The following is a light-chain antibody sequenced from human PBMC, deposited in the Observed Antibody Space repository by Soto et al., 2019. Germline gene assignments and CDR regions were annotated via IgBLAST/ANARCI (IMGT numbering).Light chain of an antibody. J-gene: IGKJ1*01. CDR2: GVS. CDR1: QSVTSVY. V-gene: IGKV3-20*01. CDR3: QHYGSSQWT. Sequence: EIVLTQSPGTLSLSPGERATLSCRASQSVTSVYLAWYQQKPGQAPRLLIYGVSSRATGIPDRFSASGSGTDFTLTISRLEPEDFAVYFCQHYGSSQWTFGQGTKVEIK.